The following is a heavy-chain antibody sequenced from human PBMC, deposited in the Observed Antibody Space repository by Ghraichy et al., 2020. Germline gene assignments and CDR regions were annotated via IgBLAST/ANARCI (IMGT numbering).Heavy chain of an antibody. CDR2: INHSGST. V-gene: IGHV4-34*01. J-gene: IGHJ6*02. CDR1: GGSFSSYY. D-gene: IGHD1-14*01. Sequence: GSLRLSCAVYGGSFSSYYWSWIRQPPGKGLEWIGEINHSGSTNYNPSLKSRVTISLDTSKNQFSLKLSSVTAADTAVYSCARRPGLPYRVYYYYGMDVWGQGTTVTVSS. CDR3: ARRPGLPYRVYYYYGMDV.